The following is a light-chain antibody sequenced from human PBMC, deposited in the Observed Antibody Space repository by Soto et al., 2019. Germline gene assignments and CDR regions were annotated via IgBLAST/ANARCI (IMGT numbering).Light chain of an antibody. CDR2: DAS. CDR3: QQRSNWPFT. CDR1: QSVGSY. J-gene: IGKJ3*01. V-gene: IGKV3-11*01. Sequence: EIVLTQSPATLSLSPGERATLSCRASQSVGSYLAWYQQKPGQAPRLLIYDASNRATGIPARFSGSGSGTDFTLIISSLEPEDFAVYYCQQRSNWPFTVGPGTKVDIK.